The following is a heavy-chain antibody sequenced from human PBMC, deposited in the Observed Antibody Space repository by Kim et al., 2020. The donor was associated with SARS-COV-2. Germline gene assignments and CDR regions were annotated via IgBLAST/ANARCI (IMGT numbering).Heavy chain of an antibody. Sequence: ESLKISCKGSGYSFTSYWITWVRQMPGKGLEWMGRIDPSDSYTNYSPSFQGHVTISADKSISTAYLQWNSLKASDTAMYYCARQLGYSGYEDYWGRGTLVTVSS. D-gene: IGHD5-12*01. CDR1: GYSFTSYW. J-gene: IGHJ4*02. CDR2: IDPSDSYT. V-gene: IGHV5-10-1*01. CDR3: ARQLGYSGYEDY.